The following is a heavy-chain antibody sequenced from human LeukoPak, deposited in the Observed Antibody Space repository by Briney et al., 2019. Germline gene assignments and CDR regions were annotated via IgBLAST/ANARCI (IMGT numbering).Heavy chain of an antibody. Sequence: GGSLRLSCAASGFTFSSYGMHWVRQAPGKGLEWVAVISYDGSNEYYADSVKGRFTISRDNSKNTLYLQMNSLRAEDTAVYYCAKGYSYGYGDLTDYWGQGTLVTVSS. CDR3: AKGYSYGYGDLTDY. D-gene: IGHD5-18*01. V-gene: IGHV3-30*18. J-gene: IGHJ4*02. CDR2: ISYDGSNE. CDR1: GFTFSSYG.